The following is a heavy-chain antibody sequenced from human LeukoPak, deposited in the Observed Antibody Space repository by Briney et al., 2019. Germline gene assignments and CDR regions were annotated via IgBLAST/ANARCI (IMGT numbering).Heavy chain of an antibody. V-gene: IGHV4-31*03. CDR1: GGSISSGGYY. D-gene: IGHD4-17*01. CDR3: ARLGLLTTYYFDY. CDR2: IYYSGST. Sequence: SQTLSLTCTVSGGSISSGGYYWSWLRQHPGKGLEWIGYIYYSGSTYYNPSLKSRVTISVDTSKNQFSLKLSSVTAADTAVYYCARLGLLTTYYFDYWGQGTLVTVSS. J-gene: IGHJ4*02.